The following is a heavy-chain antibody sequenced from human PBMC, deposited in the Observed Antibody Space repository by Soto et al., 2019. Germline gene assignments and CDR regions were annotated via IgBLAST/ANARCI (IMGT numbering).Heavy chain of an antibody. J-gene: IGHJ4*02. Sequence: QVQLVQSGAEVKKPGASVKVSCKASGYTFTSYDINWVRQATGQGLEWKGWMNPNSGNTGNAQKFQGRGTRTRNTSISTAYMERSSLRSEDTAVYYCASTLYGDNVDYWGQGTLVTVSS. CDR1: GYTFTSYD. D-gene: IGHD4-17*01. CDR3: ASTLYGDNVDY. V-gene: IGHV1-8*01. CDR2: MNPNSGNT.